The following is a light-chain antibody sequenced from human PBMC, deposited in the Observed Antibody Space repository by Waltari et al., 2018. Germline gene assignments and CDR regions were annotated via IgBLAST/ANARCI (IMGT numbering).Light chain of an antibody. CDR2: GAS. V-gene: IGKV3-15*01. CDR1: QSVSSN. CDR3: QQYNNWPQT. J-gene: IGKJ1*01. Sequence: EIVMTQSPATLSVSPGERATLSCRASQSVSSNLAWYQQKPGQAPRRLIYGASTRATSIPARFSGSGSGTEFTLTISSLQSEDFAVYYCQQYNNWPQTFGQGTKVEIK.